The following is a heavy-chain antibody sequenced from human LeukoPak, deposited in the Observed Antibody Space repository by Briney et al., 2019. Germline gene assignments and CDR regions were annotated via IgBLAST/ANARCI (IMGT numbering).Heavy chain of an antibody. CDR2: INHSGST. J-gene: IGHJ4*02. Sequence: PSETLSLTCAVYGGSFSGYYWSWIRQPPGKGLEWIGEINHSGSTNYNPSLKSRVTISVDTSKNQFSLKLSSVTAADTAVYYCAIMSSSGWYRRELDYWGQGTLVTVSS. CDR1: GGSFSGYY. CDR3: AIMSSSGWYRRELDY. D-gene: IGHD6-19*01. V-gene: IGHV4-34*01.